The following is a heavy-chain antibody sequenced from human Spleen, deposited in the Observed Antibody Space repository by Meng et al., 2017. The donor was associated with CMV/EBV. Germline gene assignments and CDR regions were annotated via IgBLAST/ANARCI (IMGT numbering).Heavy chain of an antibody. V-gene: IGHV3-48*04. J-gene: IGHJ6*02. CDR1: GFFSPYI. CDR3: ARDGGARGSYYYYYGMDV. D-gene: IGHD3-10*01. CDR2: ISSSGSTI. Sequence: GESLKISCTASGFFSPYIMNWVRQAPGKGLEWVSYISSSGSTIYYADSVKGRFTISRDNAKNSLYLQMNSLRAEDTAVYYCARDGGARGSYYYYYGMDVWGQGTTVTVSS.